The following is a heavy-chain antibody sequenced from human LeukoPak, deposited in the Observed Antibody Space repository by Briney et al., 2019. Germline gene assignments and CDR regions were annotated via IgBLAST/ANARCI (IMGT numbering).Heavy chain of an antibody. CDR2: IGGSGDNT. CDR3: AKDHGGAMIVVLISFFDY. D-gene: IGHD3-22*01. J-gene: IGHJ4*02. V-gene: IGHV3-23*01. CDR1: GFTFSSYA. Sequence: GGSLRLSCAASGFTFSSYAMSWVRQAPGKGLEWVSSIGGSGDNTFYADSVKDRFTISRDNSKNTLFLQMNSLRAEDTAVYYCAKDHGGAMIVVLISFFDYWGQGTLVTVSS.